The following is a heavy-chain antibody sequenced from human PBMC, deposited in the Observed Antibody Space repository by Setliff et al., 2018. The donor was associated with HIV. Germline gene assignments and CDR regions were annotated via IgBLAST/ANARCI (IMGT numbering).Heavy chain of an antibody. CDR1: GFTFSSYA. CDR3: VRTGLGLREVLSPGV. CDR2: IKQDGSEK. D-gene: IGHD3-10*01. J-gene: IGHJ4*02. Sequence: PGGSLRLSCAASGFTFSSYAMSWVRQAPGKGPEWVANIKQDGSEKYYVESVKGRFTISRDNAKNSLYLQMNSLRVEDTAVYYCVRTGLGLREVLSPGVWGQGALVTVSS. V-gene: IGHV3-7*03.